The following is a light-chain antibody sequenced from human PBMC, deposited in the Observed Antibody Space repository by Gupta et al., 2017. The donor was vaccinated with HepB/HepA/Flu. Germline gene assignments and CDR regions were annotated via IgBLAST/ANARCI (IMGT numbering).Light chain of an antibody. J-gene: IGKJ1*01. CDR2: DAS. V-gene: IGKV3-11*01. Sequence: EIVLTQSPATLSLSPVERATLSCRASQSVSSYLAWYQQKPGQAPRLLIYDASNRATGLPARFSGSGSGTDFTLTISSLEPEDFAFYYCQERSNWRTFGQGTKVEIK. CDR1: QSVSSY. CDR3: QERSNWRT.